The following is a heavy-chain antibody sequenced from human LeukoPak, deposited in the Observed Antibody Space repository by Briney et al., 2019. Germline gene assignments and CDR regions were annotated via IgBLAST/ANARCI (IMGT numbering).Heavy chain of an antibody. CDR1: GGSFSGYY. Sequence: PSETLSLTCAVYGGSFSGYYWSWIRQPPGKGLEWIGEINHSGSTSYNPSLKSRVTISVDTSKNQFSLKLSSVTAADTAVYYCASLYGDYVTYWGQGTLVTVSS. V-gene: IGHV4-34*01. D-gene: IGHD4-17*01. CDR3: ASLYGDYVTY. CDR2: INHSGST. J-gene: IGHJ4*02.